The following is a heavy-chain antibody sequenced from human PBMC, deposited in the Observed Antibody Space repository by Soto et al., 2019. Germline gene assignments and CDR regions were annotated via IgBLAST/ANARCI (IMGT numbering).Heavy chain of an antibody. D-gene: IGHD3-22*01. Sequence: PGGSLRLSCAASGFTFSSYGMHWVRQAPGRRVEWVAVIWNDGSNKYYAESVKGRFTLSRDDSKNTVYVEMSSLRAEDTAVYYCARDWLDAFDIWGQGTMVTVS. CDR3: ARDWLDAFDI. J-gene: IGHJ3*02. CDR2: IWNDGSNK. V-gene: IGHV3-33*01. CDR1: GFTFSSYG.